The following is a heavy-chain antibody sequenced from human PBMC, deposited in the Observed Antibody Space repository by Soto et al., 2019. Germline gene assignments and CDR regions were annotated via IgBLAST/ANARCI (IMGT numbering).Heavy chain of an antibody. Sequence: SETLSLTCNVSGGSISSYYWSWIRQPPGKGLEWIGYIYYSGGTNYNPSLKSRLTISVDTSKNQFSLMLSSVTAADTAVYYCARHQRIGGLDVWGQGTTVTVSS. D-gene: IGHD1-1*01. V-gene: IGHV4-59*01. CDR1: GGSISSYY. J-gene: IGHJ6*02. CDR2: IYYSGGT. CDR3: ARHQRIGGLDV.